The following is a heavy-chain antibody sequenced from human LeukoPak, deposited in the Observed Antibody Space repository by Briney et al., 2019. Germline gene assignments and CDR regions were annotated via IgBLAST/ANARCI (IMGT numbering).Heavy chain of an antibody. D-gene: IGHD6-13*01. CDR2: IKQDGSEK. Sequence: GGSLRLSCAASGFTFSSYWMSWVRQAPGKGLEWVANIKQDGSEKYYVDSVKGRFTISRDNAKNSLYLQMNSLRAEDTAVYYCAKDSIAAAGTVGYMDVSGKGTTVTASS. J-gene: IGHJ6*03. CDR3: AKDSIAAAGTVGYMDV. V-gene: IGHV3-7*03. CDR1: GFTFSSYW.